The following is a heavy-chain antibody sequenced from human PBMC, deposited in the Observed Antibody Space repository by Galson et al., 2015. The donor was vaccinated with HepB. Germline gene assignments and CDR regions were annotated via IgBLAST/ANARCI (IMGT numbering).Heavy chain of an antibody. CDR1: GFTFSSYW. CDR2: IKQDGSEK. V-gene: IGHV3-7*03. CDR3: ARADSSGWYHPDY. Sequence: SLRLSCAASGFTFSSYWMSWVRQAPGKGLVWVANIKQDGSEKYYVDSVKGRFTISRDNAKNSLYLQMNSLRAEDTAVYYCARADSSGWYHPDYWGQGTLVTVSS. D-gene: IGHD6-19*01. J-gene: IGHJ4*02.